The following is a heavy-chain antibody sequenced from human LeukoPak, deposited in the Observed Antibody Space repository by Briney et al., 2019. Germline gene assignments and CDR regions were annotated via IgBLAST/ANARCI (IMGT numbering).Heavy chain of an antibody. CDR1: GGSISSYY. J-gene: IGHJ3*02. CDR3: AVNDFWSGYDAFDI. V-gene: IGHV4-59*01. CDR2: IYYSGST. Sequence: SETLSLTCTVSGGSISSYYWSWIRQPPGKGLEWIGYIYYSGSTNYNPSLKSRVTISVDTSKNQFSLKLSSVTAADSAVYYCAVNDFWSGYDAFDIWGQGTMVTVSS. D-gene: IGHD3-3*01.